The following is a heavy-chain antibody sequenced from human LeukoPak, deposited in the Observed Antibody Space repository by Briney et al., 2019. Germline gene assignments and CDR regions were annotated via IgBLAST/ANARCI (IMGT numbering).Heavy chain of an antibody. CDR3: ARDPNYCSSTSCYRLSRFDY. J-gene: IGHJ4*02. CDR2: IYHSGST. D-gene: IGHD2-2*01. V-gene: IGHV4-38-2*02. CDR1: GYSISSGYY. Sequence: SETLSLTCTVSGYSISSGYYWDWIRQPPGKGLEWIGSIYHSGSTYYNPSLKSRVTISVDTSKNQFSLKLSSVTAADTAVYYCARDPNYCSSTSCYRLSRFDYWGQGTLVTVSS.